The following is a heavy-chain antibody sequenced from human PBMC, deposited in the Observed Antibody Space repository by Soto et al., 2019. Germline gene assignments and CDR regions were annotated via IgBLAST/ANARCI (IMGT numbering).Heavy chain of an antibody. D-gene: IGHD3-3*01. J-gene: IGHJ5*02. CDR2: IYYSGST. Sequence: PSETLSLTCTVSGGSISSYYWSWIRQPPGKGLEWIGYIYYSGSTNYNPSLKSRVTISVDTSKNQFSLKLSSVTAADTAVYYCAGGKGHYDFWSGYYRGNWFDPWGQGTWSPS. CDR3: AGGKGHYDFWSGYYRGNWFDP. CDR1: GGSISSYY. V-gene: IGHV4-59*01.